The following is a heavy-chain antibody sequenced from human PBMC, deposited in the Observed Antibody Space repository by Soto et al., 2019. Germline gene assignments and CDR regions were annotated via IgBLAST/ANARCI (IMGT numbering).Heavy chain of an antibody. CDR2: INHSGST. D-gene: IGHD3-9*01. Sequence: PSETLSLTCAVYGGSFSGYYWSWIRQPPGKXLEWIGEINHSGSTNYNPSLKSRVTISVDTSKNQFSLKLSSVTAADTAVYYCASLYYDILTGYPVFYGMDVWGQGTTVTVSS. V-gene: IGHV4-34*01. CDR1: GGSFSGYY. CDR3: ASLYYDILTGYPVFYGMDV. J-gene: IGHJ6*02.